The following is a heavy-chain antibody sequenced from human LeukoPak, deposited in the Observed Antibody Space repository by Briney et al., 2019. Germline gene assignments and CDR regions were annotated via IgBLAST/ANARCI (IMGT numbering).Heavy chain of an antibody. CDR1: GYTFIGYY. D-gene: IGHD5-18*01. V-gene: IGHV1-2*02. CDR2: INCNTGGT. J-gene: IGHJ4*02. Sequence: EASVKVSCKASGYTFIGYYLHWVRQAPGQGLEWMGWINCNTGGTNYAQKLQGRVTMTRDTSTTTVYMDVSSLRSDDTAVYYCARVDGYIQLWSLDYWGQGTLVTVSS. CDR3: ARVDGYIQLWSLDY.